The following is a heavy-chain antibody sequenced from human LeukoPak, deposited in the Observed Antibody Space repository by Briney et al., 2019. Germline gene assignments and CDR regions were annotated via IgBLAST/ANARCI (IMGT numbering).Heavy chain of an antibody. J-gene: IGHJ4*02. CDR3: ARDRGSGDYDY. CDR2: IQTGGST. D-gene: IGHD3-16*01. V-gene: IGHV4-4*07. Sequence: SETLSLTCTVSADSIRTYYWSWIRQPAEKGLEWIGRIQTGGSTNYNPSLKSRLTMSVDTSKNQFSLKLGSVTAADTAVYYCARDRGSGDYDYWGQGTLVIVSS. CDR1: ADSIRTYY.